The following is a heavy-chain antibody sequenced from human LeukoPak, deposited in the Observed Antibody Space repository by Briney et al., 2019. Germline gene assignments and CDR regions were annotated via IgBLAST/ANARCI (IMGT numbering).Heavy chain of an antibody. J-gene: IGHJ4*02. D-gene: IGHD2-15*01. CDR3: AKDRGYCSGGSCHPLDY. V-gene: IGHV3-23*01. Sequence: GGSLGLSCAASGFTFSSYAMSWVRQAPGKGLEWVSAISGSGGSTYYADSVKGRFTISRDNSKNTLYLQMNSLRAEDTAVYYCAKDRGYCSGGSCHPLDYWGQGTLVTVSS. CDR2: ISGSGGST. CDR1: GFTFSSYA.